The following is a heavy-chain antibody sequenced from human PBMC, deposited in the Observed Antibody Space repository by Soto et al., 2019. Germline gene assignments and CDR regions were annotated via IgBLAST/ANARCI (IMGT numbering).Heavy chain of an antibody. Sequence: ASVKVSCKASGYTFTSYYMHWVRQAPGQGLEWKGIINPSGGSTSYAQKFQGRVTMTRDTSTSTVYIELSSLRSEDTAVYYCTRDRQAVATAGYYYYYMDVWGKGTTVTVSS. CDR3: TRDRQAVATAGYYYYYMDV. D-gene: IGHD6-19*01. J-gene: IGHJ6*03. CDR1: GYTFTSYY. V-gene: IGHV1-46*03. CDR2: INPSGGST.